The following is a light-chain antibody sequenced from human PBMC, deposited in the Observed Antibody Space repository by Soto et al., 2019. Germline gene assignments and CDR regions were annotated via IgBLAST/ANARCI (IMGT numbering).Light chain of an antibody. Sequence: EIVLTQSPGTLSLSPGERATLSCRASQSVSNNYLAWYQQKPGQAPRLLISGASSRASGIPDRFNGSGSGTDFTLTISRLEPEDFAVYYCQQYGSSPLTFGGGTKVEIK. CDR3: QQYGSSPLT. V-gene: IGKV3-20*01. CDR2: GAS. CDR1: QSVSNNY. J-gene: IGKJ4*01.